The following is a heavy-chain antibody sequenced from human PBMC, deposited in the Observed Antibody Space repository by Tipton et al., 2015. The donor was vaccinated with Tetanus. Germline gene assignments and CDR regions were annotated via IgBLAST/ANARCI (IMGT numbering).Heavy chain of an antibody. CDR1: GGTFSSYA. Sequence: QLVQSGAEVKKPGSSVKVSCKASGGTFSSYAISWVRQAPGQGLEWMGGIIPIFGTANYAQKFQGRVTITADKSTSTAYMELSSLRSEDTAVYYCARDRVVVLYSGSLRYYGMDVWGQGTTVTVSS. CDR3: ARDRVVVLYSGSLRYYGMDV. CDR2: IIPIFGTA. V-gene: IGHV1-69*06. J-gene: IGHJ6*02. D-gene: IGHD1-26*01.